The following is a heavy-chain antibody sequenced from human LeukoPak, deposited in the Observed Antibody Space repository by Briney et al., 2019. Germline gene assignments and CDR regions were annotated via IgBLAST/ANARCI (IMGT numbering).Heavy chain of an antibody. J-gene: IGHJ4*02. CDR3: ARDRGTWNDDGFDY. CDR2: TYISGST. Sequence: SETLSLTCTVSGGSISSGSYYWSWIRQPAGKGLEWIGRTYISGSTKYNPSLKSRVTMSVDTSKNQFSLKLSSVTAADTAVYYCARDRGTWNDDGFDYWGQGTLVTVSS. V-gene: IGHV4-61*02. CDR1: GGSISSGSYY. D-gene: IGHD1-1*01.